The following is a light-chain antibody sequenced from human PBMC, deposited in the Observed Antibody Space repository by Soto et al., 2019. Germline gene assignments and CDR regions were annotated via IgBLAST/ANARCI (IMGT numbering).Light chain of an antibody. CDR2: KAS. V-gene: IGKV1-5*03. CDR1: QSISSW. Sequence: DIQMTQSPSTLSASVGDRVTITCRASQSISSWLAWYQQKPGKAPKLLIYKASSLESGVPSRFSGSGSGTEFTLTISSLQHDDFATYYGQQYNSYLYTFGQGTKLEIK. CDR3: QQYNSYLYT. J-gene: IGKJ2*01.